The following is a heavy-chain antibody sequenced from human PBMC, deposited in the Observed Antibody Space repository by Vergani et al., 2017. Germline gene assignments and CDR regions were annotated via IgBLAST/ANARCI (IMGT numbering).Heavy chain of an antibody. Sequence: EVQLLESGGGLVQPGGSLRLSCAASGFTFSSYAMSWVRQAPGKGLEWVSAISGSGGSTYYADSVKGRFTISRDNAKNSLYLQMNSLRAEDTAVYYCARDMTLSGYFPLGHFDFQHWGQGTLVTVSS. CDR1: GFTFSSYA. V-gene: IGHV3-23*01. CDR3: ARDMTLSGYFPLGHFDFQH. D-gene: IGHD3-22*01. J-gene: IGHJ1*01. CDR2: ISGSGGST.